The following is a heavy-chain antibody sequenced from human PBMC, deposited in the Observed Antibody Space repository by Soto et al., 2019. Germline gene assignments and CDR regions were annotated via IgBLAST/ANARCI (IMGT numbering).Heavy chain of an antibody. CDR3: ASPMSTVTRDFRRWYSVMDV. Sequence: QVQLVQSGAEVKKPGSSVKVSCKASGGTFSSYTIIWMRQAPGQGFEYMGKINPMVGIANTAQKFQGRVTVTADKSTTTAYIELSSLRSEDTAVYFCASPMSTVTRDFRRWYSVMDVWGQGTTVSFSS. CDR2: INPMVGIA. D-gene: IGHD4-17*01. V-gene: IGHV1-69*02. CDR1: GGTFSSYT. J-gene: IGHJ6*02.